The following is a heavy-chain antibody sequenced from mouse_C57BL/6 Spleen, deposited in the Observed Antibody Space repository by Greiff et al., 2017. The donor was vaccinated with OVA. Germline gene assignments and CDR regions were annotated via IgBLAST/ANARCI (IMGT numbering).Heavy chain of an antibody. D-gene: IGHD2-12*01. CDR1: GYTFTSYW. Sequence: QVQLQQSGTELVKPGASVKLSCKASGYTFTSYWMHWVKQRPGQGLEWIGNINPSNGGTNYNEKFKSKATLTVDKSSSTAYMQLSSLTSEDSAVYYCARWGYYYYYAMDYWGQGTSVTVSS. V-gene: IGHV1-53*01. J-gene: IGHJ4*01. CDR3: ARWGYYYYYAMDY. CDR2: INPSNGGT.